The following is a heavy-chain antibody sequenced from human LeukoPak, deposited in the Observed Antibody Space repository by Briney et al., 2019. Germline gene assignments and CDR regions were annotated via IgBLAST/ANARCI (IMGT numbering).Heavy chain of an antibody. V-gene: IGHV3-23*01. CDR2: IGGSGDGT. J-gene: IGHJ5*02. D-gene: IGHD3-22*01. CDR1: GFTFSSYA. CDR3: AKRYYYDTSGNPGGLDP. Sequence: PGGSLRLSCAASGFTFSSYAMGWVRQAPGKGLKWVSTIGGSGDGTYYADSVKGRFTISRDNSKNTLSLQMNSLRAEDTAVYYCAKRYYYDTSGNPGGLDPWGQGTLVTVSS.